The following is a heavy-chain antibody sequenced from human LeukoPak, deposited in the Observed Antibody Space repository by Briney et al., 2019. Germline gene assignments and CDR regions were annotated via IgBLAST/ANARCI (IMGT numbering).Heavy chain of an antibody. CDR3: ARDPDSSLAYYYYYYGMDV. CDR1: GFTFSSYS. CDR2: ISSSSSYI. Sequence: GGSLRLSCAASGFTFSSYSMNWVRQAPGKGLEWVSSISSSSSYIYYADSVKGRFTISRDNAKNSLYLQMNSLRAEDTAVYYCARDPDSSLAYYYYYYGMDVWDQGTTVTVSS. V-gene: IGHV3-21*01. D-gene: IGHD6-6*01. J-gene: IGHJ6*02.